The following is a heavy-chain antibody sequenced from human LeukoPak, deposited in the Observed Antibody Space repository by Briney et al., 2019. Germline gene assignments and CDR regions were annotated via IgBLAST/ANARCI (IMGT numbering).Heavy chain of an antibody. Sequence: GASVKVSCKASGYTFTVYYMHWVRQAPGQGLEWMGWINPNSGGTNYAQKFQGRVTMTRDTSISTAYMELSRLRSDDTAVYYCARGGYGFWSGIFDYWGQGTLVTVSS. CDR1: GYTFTVYY. D-gene: IGHD3-3*01. CDR3: ARGGYGFWSGIFDY. V-gene: IGHV1-2*02. J-gene: IGHJ4*02. CDR2: INPNSGGT.